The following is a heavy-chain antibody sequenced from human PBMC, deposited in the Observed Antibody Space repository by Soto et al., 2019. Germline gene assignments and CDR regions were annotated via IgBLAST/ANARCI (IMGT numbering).Heavy chain of an antibody. CDR1: GGSFSGYY. D-gene: IGHD3-10*01. CDR2: INHSGST. J-gene: IGHJ6*02. Sequence: SETLSLTCAVYGGSFSGYYWSWIRQPPGKGLEWIGEINHSGSTNYNPSLKSRVTISVDTSKNQFSLKLSSVTAADTAVYYCARGSRYYYGSGSYPPGNYGMDVWGQGTTVT. CDR3: ARGSRYYYGSGSYPPGNYGMDV. V-gene: IGHV4-34*01.